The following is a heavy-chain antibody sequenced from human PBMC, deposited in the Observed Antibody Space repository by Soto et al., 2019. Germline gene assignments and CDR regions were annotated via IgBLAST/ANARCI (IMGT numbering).Heavy chain of an antibody. J-gene: IGHJ6*01. CDR2: ISTLNGNT. D-gene: IGHD3-9*01. CDR1: GYDYVTYA. Sequence: QAQLVQSGAAVKKPGASVNVSCKASGYDYVTYAITWVRQGPGQGLEWLGWISTLNGNTNYAQNFQGRVTMTTDTCTRIGPLGLRSLRSDVTALYFAARRVQVCLTAYYGMDVWGQGTRVTVSS. V-gene: IGHV1-18*01. CDR3: ARRVQVCLTAYYGMDV.